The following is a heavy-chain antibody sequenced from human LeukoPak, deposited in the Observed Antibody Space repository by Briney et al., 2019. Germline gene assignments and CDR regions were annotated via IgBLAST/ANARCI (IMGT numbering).Heavy chain of an antibody. CDR3: ARANHPQDYDSSGYYWGSFDY. D-gene: IGHD3-22*01. Sequence: GGSLRLSCIASGFTFNTYTMTWVRQAPGKGLEWVSSISHSNTYIFYADSVKGRFTISRDNARKSLFLQMSSLRAEDTAVYYCARANHPQDYDSSGYYWGSFDYWGQGTLVTVSS. CDR1: GFTFNTYT. CDR2: ISHSNTYI. J-gene: IGHJ4*02. V-gene: IGHV3-21*01.